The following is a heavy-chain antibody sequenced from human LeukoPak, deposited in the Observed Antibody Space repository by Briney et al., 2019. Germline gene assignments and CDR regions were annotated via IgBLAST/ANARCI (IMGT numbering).Heavy chain of an antibody. D-gene: IGHD2-21*01. V-gene: IGHV3-9*01. CDR3: AKDRVVDLNVMHEGFDH. CDR1: GFTFDDFA. CDR2: VGWNGRSL. Sequence: GGSLRLSCAASGFTFDDFAMHWLRQAPGKGLEWVSGVGWNGRSLEYADSVRGRFTISRDNAQNSLYLQMSSLRTDDTALYFCAKDRVVDLNVMHEGFDHWGQGTLVTVSS. J-gene: IGHJ5*02.